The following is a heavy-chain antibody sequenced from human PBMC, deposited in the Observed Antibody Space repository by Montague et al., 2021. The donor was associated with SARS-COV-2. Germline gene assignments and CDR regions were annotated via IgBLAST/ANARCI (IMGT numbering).Heavy chain of an antibody. CDR3: ARLGDGVVPSPILGVGPYYSYCYMDV. D-gene: IGHD3-10*01. Sequence: SETLSLTCAVHGGSFSTYSWNWIRQPPGKGLGWIGEIHHGGSTNYNPSLKSRVTISADTSENQFSLKLTSVAAADTAVYYCARLGDGVVPSPILGVGPYYSYCYMDVWGKGTTVTVSS. CDR1: GGSFSTYS. CDR2: IHHGGST. J-gene: IGHJ6*03. V-gene: IGHV4-34*01.